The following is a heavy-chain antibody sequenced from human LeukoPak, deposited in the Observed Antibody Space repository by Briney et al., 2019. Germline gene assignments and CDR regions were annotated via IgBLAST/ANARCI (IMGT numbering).Heavy chain of an antibody. J-gene: IGHJ4*02. CDR2: INPNSGGT. V-gene: IGHV1-2*02. CDR3: AREGTPSSLYYFDY. Sequence: GASVKVSCKASGYTFTGYYMHWVRQAPGQGLEWMGWINPNSGGTNYAQRFQGRVTMTRDTSINSVYMELSGLRTDDTAVYYCAREGTPSSLYYFDYWGQGTLVTVSS. CDR1: GYTFTGYY.